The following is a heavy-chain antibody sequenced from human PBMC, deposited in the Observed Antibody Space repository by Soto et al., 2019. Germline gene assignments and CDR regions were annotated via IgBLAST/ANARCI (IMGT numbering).Heavy chain of an antibody. CDR3: ATSELGYCSGGSCYYFDY. D-gene: IGHD2-15*01. J-gene: IGHJ4*02. CDR1: GGSISSYY. V-gene: IGHV4-59*01. Sequence: QVQLQESGPGLVKPSETLSLTCTVSGGSISSYYWSWIRQPPGKGLAWIGYIYYSGSTNYNPSLKRRVTISVETSKNQFYLKLSSVTAADTAVYYCATSELGYCSGGSCYYFDYWGQGTLVTVSS. CDR2: IYYSGST.